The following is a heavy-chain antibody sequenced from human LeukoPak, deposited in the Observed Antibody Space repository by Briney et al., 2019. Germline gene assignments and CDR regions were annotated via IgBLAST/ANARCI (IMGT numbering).Heavy chain of an antibody. CDR1: SGSISSYY. CDR2: ISWNSGSI. J-gene: IGHJ4*02. Sequence: LSLTCTVSSGSISSYYWTWIRQPAGKGLEWVSGISWNSGSIGYADSVKGRFTISRDNAKNSLYLQMNSLRAEDTALYYCAKGYSSSWYQHPWDYWGQGTLVTVSS. CDR3: AKGYSSSWYQHPWDY. V-gene: IGHV3-9*01. D-gene: IGHD6-13*01.